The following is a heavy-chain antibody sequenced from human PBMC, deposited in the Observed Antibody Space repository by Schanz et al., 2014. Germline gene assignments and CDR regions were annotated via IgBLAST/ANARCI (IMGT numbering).Heavy chain of an antibody. D-gene: IGHD3-9*01. CDR1: GFTFSSYA. Sequence: EVQLLESGGGLVQPGGSLRLSCVASGFTFSSYAMSWVRQAPGKGLEWVSAISGSGGSTYYADSVKGRFTISRDNSKNTLYLQINNLRAEDTAVYYCAYYDVLTGFDYWGQGTQVTVSS. CDR3: AYYDVLTGFDY. CDR2: ISGSGGST. V-gene: IGHV3-23*01. J-gene: IGHJ4*02.